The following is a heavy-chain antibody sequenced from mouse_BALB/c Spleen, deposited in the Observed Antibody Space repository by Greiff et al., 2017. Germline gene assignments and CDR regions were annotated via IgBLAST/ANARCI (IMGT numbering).Heavy chain of an antibody. Sequence: DVKLVESGGGLVQPGGSLRLSCATSGFTFTDYYMSWVRQPPGKALEWLGFIRNKANGYTTEYSASVKGRFTISRDNSQSILYLQMNALRAEDTAIYYCARDDLLWGAMDYWGQGTSVTVSS. CDR1: GFTFTDYY. CDR2: IRNKANGYTT. V-gene: IGHV7-3*02. J-gene: IGHJ4*01. CDR3: ARDDLLWGAMDY. D-gene: IGHD2-1*01.